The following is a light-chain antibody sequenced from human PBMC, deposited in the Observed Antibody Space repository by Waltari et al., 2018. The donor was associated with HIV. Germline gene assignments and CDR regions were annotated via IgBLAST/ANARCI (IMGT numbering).Light chain of an antibody. V-gene: IGLV10-54*04. J-gene: IGLJ3*02. Sequence: QAGLTQPPAVSQALGQTATLSCTGGDDDVGTEGAVWLQQYPGLPPKLLSYRNNKRASGISHKFSAARAGNTVFLTIAGLQPEDEADYYCSAWDGRLSAWVFGGGTKLTVL. CDR2: RNN. CDR1: DDDVGTEG. CDR3: SAWDGRLSAWV.